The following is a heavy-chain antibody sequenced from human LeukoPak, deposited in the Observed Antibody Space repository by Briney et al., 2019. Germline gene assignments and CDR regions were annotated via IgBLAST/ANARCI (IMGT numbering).Heavy chain of an antibody. CDR2: INPNSGST. CDR3: ARDDSSGYYYGFRSRDLGGY. D-gene: IGHD3-22*01. J-gene: IGHJ4*02. Sequence: ASVKVSCKASGYTFTDYYIHWVRQAPGQGLEWMGWINPNSGSTNYAQKLQGRVTMTTDTSTSTAYMELRSLRSDDTAVYYCARDDSSGYYYGFRSRDLGGYWGQGTLVTVSS. V-gene: IGHV1-18*04. CDR1: GYTFTDYY.